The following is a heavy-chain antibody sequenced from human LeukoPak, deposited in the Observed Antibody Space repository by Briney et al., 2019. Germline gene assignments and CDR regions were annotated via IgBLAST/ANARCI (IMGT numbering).Heavy chain of an antibody. Sequence: GGSLRLSYAASGFTFSSYEMNWVRQDPGKGLEWVSYISSSGSTIYYADSVKGRFTISRDNAKNSLYLQMNSLRAEDTAVYYCARSAKLELLDYWGQGTLVTVSS. V-gene: IGHV3-48*03. CDR3: ARSAKLELLDY. J-gene: IGHJ4*02. CDR1: GFTFSSYE. D-gene: IGHD1-7*01. CDR2: ISSSGSTI.